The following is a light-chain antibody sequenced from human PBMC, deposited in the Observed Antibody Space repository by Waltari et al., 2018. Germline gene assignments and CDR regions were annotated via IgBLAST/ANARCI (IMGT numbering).Light chain of an antibody. J-gene: IGLJ3*02. V-gene: IGLV4-69*01. Sequence: QLELTQSPSASASLGASVKLTCTLSSGHSSNIIAWLQQRPERGPRYLMKVNSDGSHSKGDDIPDRFSGSSSGAERYLTISSLQSEDEADYYCETGGHGTWVFGGGTKLTVL. CDR1: SGHSSNI. CDR3: ETGGHGTWV. CDR2: VNSDGSH.